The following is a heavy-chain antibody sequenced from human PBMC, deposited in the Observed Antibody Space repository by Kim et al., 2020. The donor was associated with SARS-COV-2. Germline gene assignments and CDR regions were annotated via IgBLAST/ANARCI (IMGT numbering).Heavy chain of an antibody. D-gene: IGHD6-19*01. CDR1: GDSVSSNSAA. Sequence: SQTLSLTCGISGDSVSSNSAAWNWIRQSPSRGLEWLGRTYYRSKWYNDYAVFVKSRITISADTSKNQFSLQLNSVTPEDTAVYYCARDRYSSGWFHFDYWGQGTLVTVSS. J-gene: IGHJ4*02. V-gene: IGHV6-1*01. CDR3: ARDRYSSGWFHFDY. CDR2: TYYRSKWYN.